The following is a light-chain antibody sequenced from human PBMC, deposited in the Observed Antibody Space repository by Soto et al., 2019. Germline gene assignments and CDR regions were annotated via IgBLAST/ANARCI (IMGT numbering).Light chain of an antibody. Sequence: DIRVTQSPSSLSASVGDRVTITCRASLRISKYLNWYQQEPGKAPKLLIFGASTLQSGVPSRFSGSGSGTEFTLTISSLQPEDSATYYCQQSHSTPLTFGRGTKLEIK. V-gene: IGKV1-39*01. CDR2: GAS. CDR3: QQSHSTPLT. CDR1: LRISKY. J-gene: IGKJ4*01.